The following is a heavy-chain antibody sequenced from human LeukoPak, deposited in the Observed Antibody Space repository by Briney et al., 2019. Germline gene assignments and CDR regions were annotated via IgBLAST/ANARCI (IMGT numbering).Heavy chain of an antibody. Sequence: ASVKVSCKASGGTFSSYAISWVRQAPGQGLEWMGGIIPIFGTANYAQKFQGRVTITADESTSTAYMELSSLRSEDTAVYYCARGIYYYDSRPPYFDYWGQGTLVTVSS. D-gene: IGHD3-22*01. CDR1: GGTFSSYA. V-gene: IGHV1-69*13. CDR3: ARGIYYYDSRPPYFDY. J-gene: IGHJ4*02. CDR2: IIPIFGTA.